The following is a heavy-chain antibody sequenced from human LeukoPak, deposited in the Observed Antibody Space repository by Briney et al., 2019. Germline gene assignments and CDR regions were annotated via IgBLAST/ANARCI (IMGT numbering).Heavy chain of an antibody. D-gene: IGHD6-19*01. CDR1: GFAFSSFA. J-gene: IGHJ6*03. Sequence: GGSLRLSCAPSGFAFSSFAMGWVRQSPGRGLEWLSTINGGGNTTFYADYVKGRFTISRDNSKNTLYLHMDSLRPDDTAIYYCTKELHVAVAVADYYYFYMDVWGRGTAVTVAS. CDR2: INGGGNTT. CDR3: TKELHVAVAVADYYYFYMDV. V-gene: IGHV3-23*01.